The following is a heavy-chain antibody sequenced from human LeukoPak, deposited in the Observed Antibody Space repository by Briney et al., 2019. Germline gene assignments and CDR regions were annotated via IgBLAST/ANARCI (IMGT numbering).Heavy chain of an antibody. CDR2: IKEDGSEK. D-gene: IGHD5-12*01. J-gene: IGHJ4*02. V-gene: IGHV3-7*03. CDR1: GFTFSDYY. Sequence: PGGSLRLSCAASGFTFSDYYMSWVRQAPGKGLEWVANIKEDGSEKYYLHSVKGRFTISRDNAKNALYLQMNSLRAEDTAVYYCARKGYGDYWGQGTLVTVSS. CDR3: ARKGYGDY.